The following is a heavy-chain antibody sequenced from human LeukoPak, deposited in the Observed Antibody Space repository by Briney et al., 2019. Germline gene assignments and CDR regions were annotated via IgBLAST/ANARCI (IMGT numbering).Heavy chain of an antibody. J-gene: IGHJ4*02. CDR1: GYTFTSYY. V-gene: IGHV1-46*01. Sequence: ASVKVSCKASGYTFTSYYMHWVRQAPGQGLECMGIINPSGGSTSYAQKFQGRVTMTRDTSTSTVYMELSSLRSEDTAVYYCARDPMIVVVTPGYYFDYWGQGTLVTVSS. CDR3: ARDPMIVVVTPGYYFDY. D-gene: IGHD3-22*01. CDR2: INPSGGST.